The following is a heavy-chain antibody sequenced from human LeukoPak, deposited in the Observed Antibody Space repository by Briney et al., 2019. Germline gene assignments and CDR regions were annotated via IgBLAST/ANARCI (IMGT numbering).Heavy chain of an antibody. J-gene: IGHJ6*03. CDR2: IYTSGST. D-gene: IGHD2-2*01. CDR3: ARESVVVPAANYYMDV. Sequence: MPSETLSLTCTVSGGSISSGSYYWSWIRQPAGKGLEWIGRIYTSGSTNYNPSLKSRVTMSVGTSKNQFSLKLSSVTAADTAVYYCARESVVVPAANYYMDVWGKGTTVTVSS. V-gene: IGHV4-61*02. CDR1: GGSISSGSYY.